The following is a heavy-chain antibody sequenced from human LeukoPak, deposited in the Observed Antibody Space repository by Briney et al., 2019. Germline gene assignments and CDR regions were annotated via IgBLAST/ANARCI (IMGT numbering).Heavy chain of an antibody. CDR3: AKARIRYCSSTSCFISVFDY. J-gene: IGHJ4*02. Sequence: GGSLRLSCAASGFTFSGYSMNWVRQAPGEGLEWVSSISSSSSYIYYADSVKGRFTISRDNAKNSLYLQMNSLRAEDTAVYYCAKARIRYCSSTSCFISVFDYWGQGTLVTVSS. CDR1: GFTFSGYS. V-gene: IGHV3-21*01. CDR2: ISSSSSYI. D-gene: IGHD2-2*01.